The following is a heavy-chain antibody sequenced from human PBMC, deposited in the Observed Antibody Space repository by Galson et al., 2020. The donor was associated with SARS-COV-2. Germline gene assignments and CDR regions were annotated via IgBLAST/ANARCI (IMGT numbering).Heavy chain of an antibody. D-gene: IGHD2-2*01. CDR2: FDPEDGET. CDR1: GYTLTELS. CDR3: ATDRGCSSTSCGWDYYYYGMDV. Sequence: ASVKVSCKVSGYTLTELSMHWVRQAPGKGLEWMGGFDPEDGETIYAQKFQGRVTMTEDTSTDTAYMELSSRRSEDTAVYYCATDRGCSSTSCGWDYYYYGMDVWGQGTTVTVSS. V-gene: IGHV1-24*01. J-gene: IGHJ6*02.